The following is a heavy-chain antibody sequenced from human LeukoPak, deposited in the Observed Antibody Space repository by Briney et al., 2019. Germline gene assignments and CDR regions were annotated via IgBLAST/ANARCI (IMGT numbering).Heavy chain of an antibody. CDR2: VYHSGRT. CDR1: GYSLSSGYY. J-gene: IGHJ4*02. CDR3: ARHSSSSLIFDY. D-gene: IGHD6-6*01. V-gene: IGHV4-38-2*02. Sequence: SETLSLTCTVSGYSLSSGYYWGWIRQPPGKGLAWIGSVYHSGRTYYNPSPKSRVVISVDTSKNQFSLKLSSVTAADTAVYYCARHSSSSLIFDYWGQGTLVTVSS.